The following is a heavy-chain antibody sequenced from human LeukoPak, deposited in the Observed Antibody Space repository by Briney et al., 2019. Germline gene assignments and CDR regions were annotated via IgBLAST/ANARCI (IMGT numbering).Heavy chain of an antibody. Sequence: ASVKVSCKASGYTFTSYGISWVRQAPGQGLEWMGWISAYNGNTNYAQKFQGRVTMTRNTSISTAYMELSSLRSEDTAVYYCAREFLGGFWSGYYSHYYYGMDVWGQGTTVTVSS. D-gene: IGHD3-3*01. J-gene: IGHJ6*02. CDR3: AREFLGGFWSGYYSHYYYGMDV. CDR1: GYTFTSYG. CDR2: ISAYNGNT. V-gene: IGHV1-18*01.